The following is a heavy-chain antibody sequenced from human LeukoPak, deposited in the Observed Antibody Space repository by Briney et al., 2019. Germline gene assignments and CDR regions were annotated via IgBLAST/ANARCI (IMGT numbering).Heavy chain of an antibody. CDR1: GYTFTGYY. CDR2: INPSGGST. CDR3: ARDPRVPRDAFDI. J-gene: IGHJ3*02. V-gene: IGHV1-46*01. D-gene: IGHD3-10*01. Sequence: ASVKVSCKASGYTFTGYYMHRVRQAPGQGLEWMGIINPSGGSTSYAQKFQGRVTMTRDTSTSTVYMELSSLRSEDTAVYYCARDPRVPRDAFDIWGQGAMVTVSS.